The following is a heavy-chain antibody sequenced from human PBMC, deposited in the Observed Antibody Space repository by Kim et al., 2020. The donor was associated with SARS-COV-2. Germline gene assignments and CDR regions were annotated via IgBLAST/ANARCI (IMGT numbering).Heavy chain of an antibody. CDR1: GGSICSYY. D-gene: IGHD5-12*01. J-gene: IGHJ2*01. V-gene: IGHV4-59*01. CDR3: ARDARGWLQQPHWYFDL. Sequence: SETLSLTCTVSGGSICSYYWSWIRQPPGKGLEWIGYIYYSGSTNYNPSLKSRVTISVDTSKNQFSLKLSSVTAADTAVYYCARDARGWLQQPHWYFDLWGRGTLVTVSS. CDR2: IYYSGST.